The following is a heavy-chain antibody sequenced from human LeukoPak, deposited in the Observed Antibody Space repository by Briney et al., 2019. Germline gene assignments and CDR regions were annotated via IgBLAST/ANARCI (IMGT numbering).Heavy chain of an antibody. CDR1: GFNFNAYA. D-gene: IGHD2-21*02. CDR2: ISKNGKTT. CDR3: AKDHDNTDSYYYFDS. J-gene: IGHJ4*02. V-gene: IGHV3-23*01. Sequence: GGSLTISCAASGFNFNAYAMTWVRQAPGKGLQWVSSISKNGKTTFYTDSVKGRFTISRDNSKDTLHLQMDRLRAEDTALYFCAKDHDNTDSYYYFDSWGLGILVTVSS.